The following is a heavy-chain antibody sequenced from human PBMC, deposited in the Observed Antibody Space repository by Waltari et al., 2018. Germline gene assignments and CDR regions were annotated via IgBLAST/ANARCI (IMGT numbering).Heavy chain of an antibody. CDR3: ARGLDSGYYSSWYFDL. D-gene: IGHD3-22*01. J-gene: IGHJ2*01. Sequence: EVQLVESGGGLVQPGGSLRLSCAAPGFTFRSYSMNWVRQAPGKGLEWISYISSGSSTIYYADSVKGRFTISRDNAKNSLYLQMNSLRDEDTAVYYCARGLDSGYYSSWYFDLWGRGTLVTVSS. CDR1: GFTFRSYS. V-gene: IGHV3-48*02. CDR2: ISSGSSTI.